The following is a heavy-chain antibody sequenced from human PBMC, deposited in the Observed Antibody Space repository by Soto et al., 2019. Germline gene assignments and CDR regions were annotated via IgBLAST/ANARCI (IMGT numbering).Heavy chain of an antibody. CDR1: GFTFSSYS. CDR2: ISSSSSYI. Sequence: GGSLRLSCAASGFTFSSYSMNWVRQAPGKGLEWVSSISSSSSYIYYADSVKGRFTISRDNAKNSLYLQMNSLRAEDTAVYYCARDTAEMATIGGAFDIWGQGTMVTVSS. CDR3: ARDTAEMATIGGAFDI. J-gene: IGHJ3*02. V-gene: IGHV3-21*01. D-gene: IGHD5-12*01.